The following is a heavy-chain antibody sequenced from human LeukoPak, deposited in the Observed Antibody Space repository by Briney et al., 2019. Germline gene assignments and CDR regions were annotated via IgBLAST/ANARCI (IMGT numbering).Heavy chain of an antibody. V-gene: IGHV3-30*02. CDR1: GFTFSAYG. Sequence: GGSLRLSCAASGFTFSAYGMHWVRQAPGKGLEWVAFIRYDGSDTYYADSMKGRFCISRDNSKNTLYVQMSSLRAEDTAVYYCAKDSGYSSKYWYFNLWGRGTLVTVSS. D-gene: IGHD2-15*01. CDR2: IRYDGSDT. CDR3: AKDSGYSSKYWYFNL. J-gene: IGHJ2*01.